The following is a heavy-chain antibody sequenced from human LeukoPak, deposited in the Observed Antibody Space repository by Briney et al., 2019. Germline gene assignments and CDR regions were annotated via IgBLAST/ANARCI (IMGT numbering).Heavy chain of an antibody. CDR3: ARDPSGGTERGRGWFDP. CDR2: IIPIFGTA. J-gene: IGHJ5*02. Sequence: GASVKVSCKASGGTFSSYAISWVRQAPGQGLEWMGGIIPIFGTANYAQKFQGRVTITADKSTSTAYMELSSLRSEDTAVYYCARDPSGGTERGRGWFDPWGQGTLVTVSS. D-gene: IGHD2-15*01. CDR1: GGTFSSYA. V-gene: IGHV1-69*06.